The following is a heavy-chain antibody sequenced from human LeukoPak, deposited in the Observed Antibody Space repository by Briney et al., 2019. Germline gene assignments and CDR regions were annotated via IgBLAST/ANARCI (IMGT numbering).Heavy chain of an antibody. D-gene: IGHD3-16*02. Sequence: SETLSLTCTVSGGCISSNTHYWGWIRQPPGTGLEWIGSINYGGTTHYNPSLKSRVTISIDTSKNQFSLKLRSVTAADTAVYHCARQIRYDYVWGSYRIDYFDHWGQGTLVTVSS. J-gene: IGHJ4*02. CDR1: GGCISSNTHY. CDR2: INYGGTT. V-gene: IGHV4-39*01. CDR3: ARQIRYDYVWGSYRIDYFDH.